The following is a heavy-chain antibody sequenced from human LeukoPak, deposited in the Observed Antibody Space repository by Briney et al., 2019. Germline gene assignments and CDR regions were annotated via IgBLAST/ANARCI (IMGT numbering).Heavy chain of an antibody. CDR2: LSNIGSST. CDR3: ARGDGWFGELLNFDN. V-gene: IGHV3-23*01. Sequence: GGSLRLSCAASGFTFSSYAMSWVRQAPGKGLEWVSALSNIGSSTSYADSVKGRFTISRDNSKNTLYLQMNSLRDADTAVYYCARGDGWFGELLNFDNWGQGTLVTVSS. D-gene: IGHD3-10*01. CDR1: GFTFSSYA. J-gene: IGHJ4*02.